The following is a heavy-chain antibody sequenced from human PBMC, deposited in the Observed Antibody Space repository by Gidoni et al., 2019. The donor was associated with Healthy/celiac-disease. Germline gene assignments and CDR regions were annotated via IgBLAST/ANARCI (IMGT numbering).Heavy chain of an antibody. J-gene: IGHJ4*02. D-gene: IGHD2-15*01. V-gene: IGHV3-9*01. CDR1: GFTFDDYA. Sequence: EVQLVESGGGLVQPGRSLRLSCAASGFTFDDYAMHWVRQAPGKGLEWVSGISWNSGSIGYADSVKGRFTISRDNANNSLYLQMNSLRAEDTALYYCAKGLDGGYCSGGSCDYFDYWGQGTLVTVSS. CDR3: AKGLDGGYCSGGSCDYFDY. CDR2: ISWNSGSI.